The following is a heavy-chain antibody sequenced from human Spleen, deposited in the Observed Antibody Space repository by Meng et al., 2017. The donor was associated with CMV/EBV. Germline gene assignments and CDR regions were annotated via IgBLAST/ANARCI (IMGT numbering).Heavy chain of an antibody. J-gene: IGHJ6*02. CDR1: GFTVSNNY. CDR2: INWNSGSI. V-gene: IGHV3-9*01. CDR3: ARDTDYYYGMDV. Sequence: SLKISCAASGFTVSNNYMTWVRLAPGKGLEWVSGINWNSGSIGYADSVRGRFTISRDNARNTLYLHMNSLRGEDTALYYCARDTDYYYGMDVWGQGTTVTVSS.